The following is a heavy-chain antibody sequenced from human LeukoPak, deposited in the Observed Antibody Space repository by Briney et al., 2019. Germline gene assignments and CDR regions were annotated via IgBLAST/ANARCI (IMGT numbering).Heavy chain of an antibody. Sequence: GESLKISCKASGYNFTTYWIGWVRQMPGKGLEWMGIIYPDDSDTRYSPSFQGQVTISADKSISAAYLQWSSLKASDTAMYYCVRHVCSDYSCYSYYYYYIDVWGKGTTVTVSS. CDR3: VRHVCSDYSCYSYYYYYIDV. CDR1: GYNFTTYW. V-gene: IGHV5-51*01. J-gene: IGHJ6*03. D-gene: IGHD2-15*01. CDR2: IYPDDSDT.